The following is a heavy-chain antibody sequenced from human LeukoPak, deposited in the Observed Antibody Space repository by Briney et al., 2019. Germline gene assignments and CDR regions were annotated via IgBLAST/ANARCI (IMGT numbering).Heavy chain of an antibody. CDR2: INPSGGST. Sequence: INPSGGSTSYAQKFQGRVTMTRDTSTSTVYMELSSLRSEDTAVYYCARSIAAANSNWFDPWGQGTLVTVSS. D-gene: IGHD6-13*01. V-gene: IGHV1-46*01. CDR3: ARSIAAANSNWFDP. J-gene: IGHJ5*02.